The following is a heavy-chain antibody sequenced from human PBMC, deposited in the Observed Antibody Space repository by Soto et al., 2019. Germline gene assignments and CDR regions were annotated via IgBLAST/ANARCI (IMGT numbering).Heavy chain of an antibody. CDR1: GFTFSSYG. Sequence: QVQLVESGGGVVQPGRSLRLSCAASGFTFSSYGMHWVRQAPGKGLEWVAVIWYDGTNKYYAGSVKGRLTISRDNSKNTLYLQMNSLRGEDTAVYYCARDRGAAAGTSYYYGMDVWGQGTTVTVSS. D-gene: IGHD6-13*01. CDR2: IWYDGTNK. J-gene: IGHJ6*02. V-gene: IGHV3-33*01. CDR3: ARDRGAAAGTSYYYGMDV.